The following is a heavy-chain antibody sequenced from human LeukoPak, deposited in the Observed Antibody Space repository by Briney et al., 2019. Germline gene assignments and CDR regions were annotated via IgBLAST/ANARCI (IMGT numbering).Heavy chain of an antibody. V-gene: IGHV3-53*01. CDR3: AKDSGHTPFDN. D-gene: IGHD6-25*01. J-gene: IGHJ4*02. CDR1: GFTVSTNY. CDR2: IKGAGAT. Sequence: PGGSLRLSCAVSGFTVSTNYMSWVRLAPGKGLEWVSTIKGAGATHYSDSVKGQFTISRDSSNNVLFLQMNSLRVDDTAVYYCAKDSGHTPFDNWGQGTLVTVSS.